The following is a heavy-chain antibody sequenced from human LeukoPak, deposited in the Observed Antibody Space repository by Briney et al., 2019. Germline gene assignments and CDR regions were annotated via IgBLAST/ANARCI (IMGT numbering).Heavy chain of an antibody. J-gene: IGHJ6*02. V-gene: IGHV3-33*01. Sequence: GGSLRLSCAASGFTFSSYGMHWVRQAPGKGLEGVAVIWYDGSNKYYADSVKGRFTISRDNSKNTLYLQMNSLRAEDTAVYYCARDGYYYDSSGSMDYYYGMDVWGQGTTVTVSS. CDR3: ARDGYYYDSSGSMDYYYGMDV. CDR2: IWYDGSNK. CDR1: GFTFSSYG. D-gene: IGHD3-22*01.